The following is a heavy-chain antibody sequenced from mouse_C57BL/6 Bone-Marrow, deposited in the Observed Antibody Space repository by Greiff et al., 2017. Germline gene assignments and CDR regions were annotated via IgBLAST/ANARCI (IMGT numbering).Heavy chain of an antibody. J-gene: IGHJ1*03. Sequence: QVQLQQPGAELVKPGASVKMSCKASGYTFPRYWITWVKQRPGQGLEGIGDIYPGSGSTNYNEKFKSKATLTVDTSTSTAYMQLSRLTSEDSAVCYCAKSNYDSPNFDGWGTGTTVTVSS. CDR2: IYPGSGST. V-gene: IGHV1-55*01. CDR1: GYTFPRYW. D-gene: IGHD2-4*01. CDR3: AKSNYDSPNFDG.